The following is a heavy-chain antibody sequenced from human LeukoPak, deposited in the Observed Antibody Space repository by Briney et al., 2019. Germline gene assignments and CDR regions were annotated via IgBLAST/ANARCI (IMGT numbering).Heavy chain of an antibody. Sequence: ASVKVSCKVSGYTLTELSMHWVRQAPGKGLEWMGGFDPEDGETIYAQKFQGRVTMTEDTSTDTAYMEPSSLRSEDTAVYYCATFIPYYYDSQGFDYWGQGTLVTVSS. J-gene: IGHJ4*02. CDR2: FDPEDGET. V-gene: IGHV1-24*01. D-gene: IGHD3-22*01. CDR3: ATFIPYYYDSQGFDY. CDR1: GYTLTELS.